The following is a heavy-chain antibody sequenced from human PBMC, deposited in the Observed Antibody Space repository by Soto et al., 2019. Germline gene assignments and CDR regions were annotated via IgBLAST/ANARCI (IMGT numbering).Heavy chain of an antibody. CDR3: ARWADDDYGHD. CDR1: GFTFSSYS. Sequence: GGSLRLSCAASGFTFSSYSMNWVRQAPGKGLEWVSSISSSSSYIYYADSVKGRFTISRDNAKNSLYLQMNSLRAEDTAVYYCARWADDDYGHDWGQGTLVTVSS. D-gene: IGHD4-17*01. V-gene: IGHV3-21*01. CDR2: ISSSSSYI. J-gene: IGHJ4*02.